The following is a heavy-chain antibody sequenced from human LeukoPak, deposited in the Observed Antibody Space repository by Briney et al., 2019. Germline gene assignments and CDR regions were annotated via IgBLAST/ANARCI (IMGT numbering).Heavy chain of an antibody. D-gene: IGHD3-22*01. CDR3: AKEGGYYYDSSGYYYDY. CDR1: GFTFYDYA. J-gene: IGHJ4*02. V-gene: IGHV3-9*01. CDR2: ISWNSGSI. Sequence: GGSLRLSCAASGFTFYDYAMHWVRHAPGKGLEWVSGISWNSGSIVYADSVKGRFTISRDNAKNSLYLQMNSLRAEDTALYYCAKEGGYYYDSSGYYYDYWGQGTLVTVSS.